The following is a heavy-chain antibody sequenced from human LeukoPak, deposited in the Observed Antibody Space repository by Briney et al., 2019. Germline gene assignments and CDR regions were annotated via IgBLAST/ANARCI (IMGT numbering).Heavy chain of an antibody. CDR3: ATDLTSIAAAPKGGAFDY. J-gene: IGHJ4*02. Sequence: ASVKVSCKVSGYTLTELSMHWVRQAPGKGLEWMGGFDPEDGETIYAQKFQGRVTMTEDTSTDTAYMELSSLRPEDTAVYYCATDLTSIAAAPKGGAFDYWGQGTLVTVSS. V-gene: IGHV1-24*01. D-gene: IGHD6-13*01. CDR1: GYTLTELS. CDR2: FDPEDGET.